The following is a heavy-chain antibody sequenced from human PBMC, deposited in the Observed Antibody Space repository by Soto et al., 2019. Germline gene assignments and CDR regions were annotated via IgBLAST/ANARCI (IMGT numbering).Heavy chain of an antibody. CDR1: GGSISSSSYY. CDR3: ARRANLQYDFWSGYSSWYFDY. Sequence: SEILSLTCTVSGGSISSSSYYWGWIRQPPGKGLEWIGSIYYSGSTYYNPSLKSRVTISVDTSKNQFSLKLSSVTAADTAVYYCARRANLQYDFWSGYSSWYFDYWGQGTLVTVSS. V-gene: IGHV4-39*01. D-gene: IGHD3-3*01. J-gene: IGHJ4*02. CDR2: IYYSGST.